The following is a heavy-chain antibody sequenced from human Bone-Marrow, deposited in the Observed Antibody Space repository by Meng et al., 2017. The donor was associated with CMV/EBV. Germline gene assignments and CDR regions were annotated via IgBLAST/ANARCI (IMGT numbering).Heavy chain of an antibody. CDR1: DGSISSGGYY. CDR2: IYYSGST. J-gene: IGHJ6*02. CDR3: ARLSYGEHYYYGMDV. Sequence: SETLSLTCTVSDGSISSGGYYWSWIRQHPGKGLEWIGYIYYSGSTNYNPSLKSRVTISVDTSKNQFSLKLSSVTAADTAVYYCARLSYGEHYYYGMDVWGQGTTVTVSS. V-gene: IGHV4-61*08. D-gene: IGHD4-17*01.